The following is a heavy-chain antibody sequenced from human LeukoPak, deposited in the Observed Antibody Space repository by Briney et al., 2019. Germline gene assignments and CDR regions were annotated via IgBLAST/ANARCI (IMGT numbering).Heavy chain of an antibody. Sequence: ASVKVSCKASGYTFTSYDINWVRHATGQGLEWMGWMNPNSGNTGYAQKFQGRVTITRNTSISTAYMELSSLRSEDTAVYYCARGTLVPAAEAYYYYYMDVWGKGTTVTVSS. J-gene: IGHJ6*03. CDR3: ARGTLVPAAEAYYYYYMDV. V-gene: IGHV1-8*03. CDR2: MNPNSGNT. D-gene: IGHD2-2*01. CDR1: GYTFTSYD.